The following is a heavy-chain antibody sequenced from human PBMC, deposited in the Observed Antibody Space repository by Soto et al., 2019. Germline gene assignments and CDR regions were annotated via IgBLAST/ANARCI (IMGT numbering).Heavy chain of an antibody. V-gene: IGHV3-23*01. CDR1: GFTFSSYA. CDR3: AKNPFSIRYEDYFDY. J-gene: IGHJ4*02. CDR2: ISDSGGST. D-gene: IGHD6-13*01. Sequence: EVQLLESGGGLVQPGGSLRLSCAASGFTFSSYAMSWVRQAPGKGLEWVSAISDSGGSTYYTDSVKGRLTISRDNSKNTLYLEMHSLRAEDTAVFYCAKNPFSIRYEDYFDYWGQGTLVNVSS.